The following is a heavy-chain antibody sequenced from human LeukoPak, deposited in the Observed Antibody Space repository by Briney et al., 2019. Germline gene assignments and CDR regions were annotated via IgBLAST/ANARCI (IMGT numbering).Heavy chain of an antibody. Sequence: GESLKISCKGSGYSFTSYWIGWVRQMPGKGLEWMGIFYLVDSDTRYSPSFQGQVTISADKSISTAYLQWSSLKASDTAMYYCARRAKSYYDFWSGNPGYFDYWGQGTLVTVSS. D-gene: IGHD3-3*01. J-gene: IGHJ4*02. CDR1: GYSFTSYW. CDR2: FYLVDSDT. V-gene: IGHV5-51*01. CDR3: ARRAKSYYDFWSGNPGYFDY.